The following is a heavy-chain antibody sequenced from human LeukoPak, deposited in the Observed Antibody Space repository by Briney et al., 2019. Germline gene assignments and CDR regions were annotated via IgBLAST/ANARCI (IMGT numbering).Heavy chain of an antibody. V-gene: IGHV3-53*01. CDR2: IYSDNT. J-gene: IGHJ4*02. CDR3: ARRAGAYSHPYDY. Sequence: GGSLRLSCTVSGFTVSSNSMSWVRQAPGKGLEWVSFIYSDNTHYSDAVEGRFTISRDNSKNTLYLQMNSLRAEDMAVYYCARRAGAYSHPYDYWGQGTLVTVSS. CDR1: GFTVSSNS. D-gene: IGHD4/OR15-4a*01.